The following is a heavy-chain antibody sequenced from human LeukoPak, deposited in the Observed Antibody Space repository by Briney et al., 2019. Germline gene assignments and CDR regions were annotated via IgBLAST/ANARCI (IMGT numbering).Heavy chain of an antibody. CDR2: ITYDGDTT. CDR3: VKEQGSGSYRTADY. J-gene: IGHJ4*02. Sequence: GGSLRLSCAASGFTFSSCGMHWVRQAPGKGLEWVAVITYDGDTTYFEDSVKSRFTISRDTSKSTLYLQMNSLGAEDTAVYYCVKEQGSGSYRTADYWGQGTLVTVSS. CDR1: GFTFSSCG. V-gene: IGHV3-30*18. D-gene: IGHD3-10*01.